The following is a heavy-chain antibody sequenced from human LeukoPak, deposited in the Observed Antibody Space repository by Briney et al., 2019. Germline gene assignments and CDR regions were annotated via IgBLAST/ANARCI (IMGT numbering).Heavy chain of an antibody. CDR3: ARPSDYGDYARVSAFDI. CDR2: IIPLYGTA. Sequence: GASVKVSCKASGGTFSSYAISWVRQAPGQGLEWMGGIIPLYGTANYAQKFQGRVTITADESTSTAYMELSSLRSEDTAVYYCARPSDYGDYARVSAFDIWGQGTMVTVSS. CDR1: GGTFSSYA. V-gene: IGHV1-69*13. D-gene: IGHD4-17*01. J-gene: IGHJ3*02.